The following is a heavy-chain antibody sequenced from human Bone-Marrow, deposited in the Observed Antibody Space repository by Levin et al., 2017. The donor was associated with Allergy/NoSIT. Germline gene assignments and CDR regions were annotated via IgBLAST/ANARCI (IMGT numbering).Heavy chain of an antibody. J-gene: IGHJ4*02. D-gene: IGHD4-17*01. CDR2: ISYDGSNK. CDR3: ASASTVTFDY. CDR1: GFTFSSLA. V-gene: IGHV3-30*04. Sequence: TGGSLRLSCAASGFTFSSLAMYWVRQAPGKGLEWITVISYDGSNKYYVDSVKGRFTISRDNSQNTVSLQMNSLRPEDTGVYYCASASTVTFDYWGQGTLVTVSS.